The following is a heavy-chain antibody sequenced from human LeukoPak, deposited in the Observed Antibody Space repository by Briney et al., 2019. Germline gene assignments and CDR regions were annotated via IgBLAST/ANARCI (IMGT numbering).Heavy chain of an antibody. CDR3: ARKSYDSSGYGSDY. J-gene: IGHJ4*02. V-gene: IGHV3-20*04. D-gene: IGHD3-22*01. CDR2: INWNGGST. CDR1: GFTFDDYG. Sequence: GGSLRLSCAASGFTFDDYGMSWVRQAPGKGLEWVSGINWNGGSTGYADSVKGRFTISRDNAKNSLYLQMNSLRAEDTALYYCARKSYDSSGYGSDYWGQGTLVTVSS.